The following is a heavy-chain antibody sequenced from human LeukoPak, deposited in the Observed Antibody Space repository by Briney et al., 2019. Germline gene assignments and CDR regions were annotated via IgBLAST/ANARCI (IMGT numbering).Heavy chain of an antibody. Sequence: PGGSLRLSCAASGFTFSSYWVHWVRQAPGKGLVWVSCITGSSDYIEYAESVKGRFTISRDNAKNSLYLEMNSLKAEDTAVYYCARDAPNWGDAFDSWGQGTMVTVSS. CDR1: GFTFSSYW. J-gene: IGHJ3*02. V-gene: IGHV3-21*01. CDR3: ARDAPNWGDAFDS. CDR2: ITGSSDYI. D-gene: IGHD7-27*01.